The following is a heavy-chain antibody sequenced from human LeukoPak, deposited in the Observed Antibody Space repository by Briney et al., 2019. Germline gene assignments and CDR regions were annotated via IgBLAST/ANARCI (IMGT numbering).Heavy chain of an antibody. CDR1: GYTFTSYW. D-gene: IGHD3-22*01. CDR2: IYPRDSIT. CDR3: ARRGDDSSGYYSLDS. V-gene: IGHV5-51*01. Sequence: GESLKIPCKGSGYTFTSYWLGWVRQMPGKGLEWMGIIYPRDSITRYSPSFQGQVTISADKSISTAYLQWSSLKASDTAMYYCARRGDDSSGYYSLDSWGQGTLVTVSS. J-gene: IGHJ4*02.